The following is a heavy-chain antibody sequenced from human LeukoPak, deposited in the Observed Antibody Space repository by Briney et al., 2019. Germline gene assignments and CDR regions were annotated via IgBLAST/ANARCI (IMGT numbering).Heavy chain of an antibody. CDR1: GFSFSIYA. CDR3: AKLPMYTSGWFPPTK. CDR2: ISARRDST. J-gene: IGHJ4*02. V-gene: IGHV3-23*01. Sequence: PGGSLRLSCVASGFSFSIYAMRWLRQAPGKGLEWVSGISARRDSTYYADSVKGRFTISSDNSKNTLFLQMNSLRAEDTAVYYCAKLPMYTSGWFPPTKWGQGTLVTVSS. D-gene: IGHD6-19*01.